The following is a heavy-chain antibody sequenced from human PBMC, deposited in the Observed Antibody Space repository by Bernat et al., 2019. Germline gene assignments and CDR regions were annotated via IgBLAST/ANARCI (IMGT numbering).Heavy chain of an antibody. CDR3: ARDGRPYSSSSRERDY. J-gene: IGHJ4*02. D-gene: IGHD6-6*01. V-gene: IGHV3-11*01. CDR1: GFTFSDYY. CDR2: ISSSGSTI. Sequence: QVQLVESGGGLVKPGGSLRLSCAASGFTFSDYYMSWIRQAPGKGLGGVSYISSSGSTIYYADSVKGRFTISRDNAKNSLYLQMNSLRAEDTAVYYCARDGRPYSSSSRERDYWGQGTLVTVSS.